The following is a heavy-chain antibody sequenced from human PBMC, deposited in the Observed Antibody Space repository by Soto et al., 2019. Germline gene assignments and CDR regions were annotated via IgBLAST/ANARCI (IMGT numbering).Heavy chain of an antibody. CDR1: GFTFSTYG. J-gene: IGHJ6*02. CDR3: AKDLQSYGDYDYSGYGMDV. Sequence: QVQLVESGGGEVQPGRSLTISCAASGFTFSTYGMHWVRQTPGKGLEWVAVISYDGTNKFYSDSVKGRFTISRDNFKNTLTLQMNSLRADDTAVYSCAKDLQSYGDYDYSGYGMDVWGLGPRVTVSS. CDR2: ISYDGTNK. V-gene: IGHV3-30*18. D-gene: IGHD4-17*01.